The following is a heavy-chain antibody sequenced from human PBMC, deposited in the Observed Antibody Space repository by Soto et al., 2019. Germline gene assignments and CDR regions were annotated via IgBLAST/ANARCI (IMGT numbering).Heavy chain of an antibody. D-gene: IGHD3-22*01. CDR3: ARGRAYYYTSGYYDY. Sequence: ASVKVSCKASGYTFTDYYIHWVRQAPGQGLEWMGWVNPNTGGTIYAQKFQGWVTVTRDTSISTAYMELSRLKSDDTAVYYCARGRAYYYTSGYYDYWGQGTLVTVSS. CDR2: VNPNTGGT. CDR1: GYTFTDYY. V-gene: IGHV1-2*04. J-gene: IGHJ4*02.